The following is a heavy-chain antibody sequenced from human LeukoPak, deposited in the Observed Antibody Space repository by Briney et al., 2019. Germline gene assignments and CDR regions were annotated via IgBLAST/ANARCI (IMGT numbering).Heavy chain of an antibody. J-gene: IGHJ4*02. Sequence: PSETLSLTCTVSGGSISSYYWSWIRQPPGKGLEWIGYIYYSGSTNYNPSLKSRVTISVDTTKNQFSLKLSSVTAAYTAVYYCASGIAAAGPKLDYWGQGTLVTVSS. D-gene: IGHD6-13*01. CDR2: IYYSGST. CDR3: ASGIAAAGPKLDY. V-gene: IGHV4-59*01. CDR1: GGSISSYY.